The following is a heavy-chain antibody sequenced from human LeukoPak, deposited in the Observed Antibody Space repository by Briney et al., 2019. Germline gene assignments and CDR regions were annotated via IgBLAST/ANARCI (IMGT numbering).Heavy chain of an antibody. J-gene: IGHJ4*02. CDR1: GASLSSYY. CDR3: VTGYYEPFDN. V-gene: IGHV4-59*01. Sequence: PSETLSLTCSVSGASLSSYYWGWIRQSPGKGLEWLGYTSDTGKTDYNPSLKSRGTLSLDTSKNQFSLRLTSVTAADTAVYYCVTGYYEPFDNWGQGTLVTVSS. CDR2: TSDTGKT. D-gene: IGHD3-3*01.